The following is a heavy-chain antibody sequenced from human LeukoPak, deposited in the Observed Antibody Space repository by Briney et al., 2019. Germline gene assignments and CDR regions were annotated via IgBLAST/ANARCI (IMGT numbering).Heavy chain of an antibody. CDR2: ISGSGGST. D-gene: IGHD6-13*01. V-gene: IGHV3-23*01. Sequence: PGGSLRLSCAASGFTFSGFAMSWVRRTPGKGLEWVSAISGSGGSTYYADSVKGRFTISRDNSKNTLYLQMNSLRAEDTAVYYCAKEIGSSWYYFDYWGQGTLVTVSS. CDR3: AKEIGSSWYYFDY. CDR1: GFTFSGFA. J-gene: IGHJ4*02.